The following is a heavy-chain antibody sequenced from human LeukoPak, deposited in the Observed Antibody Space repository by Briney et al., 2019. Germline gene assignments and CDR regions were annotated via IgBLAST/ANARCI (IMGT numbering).Heavy chain of an antibody. CDR3: AREECGGDCYSGIYYFDY. D-gene: IGHD2-21*02. CDR1: GGTFSSYA. Sequence: SVKVTCKASGGTFSSYAISWVRQAPGQGLEWMGGIIPIFGTANYAQKFQGRVTITADESTSTAYMELSSLRSEDTAVYYCAREECGGDCYSGIYYFDYWGQGTLVTVSS. V-gene: IGHV1-69*13. J-gene: IGHJ4*02. CDR2: IIPIFGTA.